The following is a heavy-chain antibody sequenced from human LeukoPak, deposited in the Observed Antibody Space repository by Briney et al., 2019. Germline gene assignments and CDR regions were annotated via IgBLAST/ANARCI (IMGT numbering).Heavy chain of an antibody. CDR2: IYHSGST. CDR1: SGSIDSGRYY. V-gene: IGHV4-39*07. D-gene: IGHD6-19*01. J-gene: IGHJ5*02. CDR3: AREVGPVAGLGWTPFDP. Sequence: SETLSLTCTVSSGSIDSGRYYWSWIRQPPGKGLEWIGSIYHSGSTYYNPSLKSRVTISVDTSKNQFSLKLSSVTAADTAVYYCAREVGPVAGLGWTPFDPWGQGTLVTVSS.